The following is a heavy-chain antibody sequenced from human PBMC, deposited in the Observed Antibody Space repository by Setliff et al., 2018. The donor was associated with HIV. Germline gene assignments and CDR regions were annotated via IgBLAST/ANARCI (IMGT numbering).Heavy chain of an antibody. Sequence: GGSLRLSCAASGFTFSSYAMTWVRQAPGKGLEWVSTISIRSSIYYVDSVRGRFTISGDYAKNSVYLQMNSLRVEDSAVYYCAREVLRGGDDAFGLWGRGTVVTVSS. V-gene: IGHV3-21*01. J-gene: IGHJ3*01. CDR1: GFTFSSYA. CDR3: AREVLRGGDDAFGL. D-gene: IGHD3-10*01. CDR2: ISIRSSI.